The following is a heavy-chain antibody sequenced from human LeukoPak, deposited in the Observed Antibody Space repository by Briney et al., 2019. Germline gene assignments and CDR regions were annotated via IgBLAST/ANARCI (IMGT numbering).Heavy chain of an antibody. V-gene: IGHV3-33*01. Sequence: PGGSLRLSCAASGFTFRSFGMHWVRQAPGKGLEWVAVTSYDGGSDYYADSVKGRFTISRDNSQSTLYLQMNSLRAEDTAVYYCARARNNYDSSGFSALDYWGQGTLVTVSS. CDR2: TSYDGGSD. CDR1: GFTFRSFG. D-gene: IGHD3-22*01. CDR3: ARARNNYDSSGFSALDY. J-gene: IGHJ4*02.